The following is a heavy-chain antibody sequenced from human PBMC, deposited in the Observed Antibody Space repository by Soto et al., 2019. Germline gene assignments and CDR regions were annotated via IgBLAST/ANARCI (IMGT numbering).Heavy chain of an antibody. V-gene: IGHV4-39*01. J-gene: IGHJ6*02. CDR2: IYYSGST. CDR1: GGSISSSSYY. D-gene: IGHD2-21*02. CDR3: ARLPGDPDYYYGMDV. Sequence: SETLSLTCTVSGGSISSSSYYWGWIRQPPGKGLEWIGSIYYSGSTYYNPSLKSRVTISVDTSKNQFSLKLSSVTAADTAVYYCARLPGDPDYYYGMDVWGQGTTVTVSS.